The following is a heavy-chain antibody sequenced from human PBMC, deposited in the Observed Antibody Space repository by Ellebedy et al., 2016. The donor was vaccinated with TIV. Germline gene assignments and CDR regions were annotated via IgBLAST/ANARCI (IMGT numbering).Heavy chain of an antibody. CDR2: ISYDGSNK. CDR1: GFTFSSYA. V-gene: IGHV3-30-3*01. J-gene: IGHJ4*02. Sequence: GGSLRLSCAASGFTFSSYAMHWVRQAPGKGLEWVAVISYDGSNKYYADSVKGRFTISRDNSKNTLYLQMNNLRAEDTAVYYCARRVGFDYWGQGTLVTVSS. D-gene: IGHD1-26*01. CDR3: ARRVGFDY.